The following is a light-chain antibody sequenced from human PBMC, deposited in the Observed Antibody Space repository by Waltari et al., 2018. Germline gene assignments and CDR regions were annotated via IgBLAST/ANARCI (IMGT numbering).Light chain of an antibody. V-gene: IGKV3-20*01. CDR1: QSVGSSS. CDR3: QQHGTLPAT. CDR2: RAS. J-gene: IGKJ1*01. Sequence: EIVSTQSPGTASLSPGERVTLSCRASQSVGSSSLAWYQQKPGQAPRLVIYRASRRATGIPDRFSGSGFGTDFSLNIRRLGAEDFAVYYCQQHGTLPATFGQGTKVEIK.